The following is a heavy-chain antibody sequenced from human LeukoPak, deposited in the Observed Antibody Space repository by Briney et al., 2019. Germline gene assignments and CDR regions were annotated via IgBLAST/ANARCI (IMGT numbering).Heavy chain of an antibody. CDR2: ISYDESNK. V-gene: IGHV3-30*03. CDR1: GFTFSSSA. Sequence: AGGSLRLSCAASGFTFSSSAMHWVRQAPGKGLEWVAVISYDESNKYYADSVEGRFTISRDNAKNSLYLQMNSLRAEDTAVYYCARDPPTQYSSFDYWGQGTLVTVSS. CDR3: ARDPPTQYSSFDY. J-gene: IGHJ4*02. D-gene: IGHD6-6*01.